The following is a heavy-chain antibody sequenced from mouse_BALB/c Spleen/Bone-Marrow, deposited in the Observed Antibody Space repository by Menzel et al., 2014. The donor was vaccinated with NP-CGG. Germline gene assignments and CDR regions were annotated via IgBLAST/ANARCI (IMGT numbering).Heavy chain of an antibody. J-gene: IGHJ2*01. CDR3: SSLGNYGYFAY. V-gene: IGHV4-2*02. CDR1: GFEFSRYW. D-gene: IGHD1-1*01. CDR2: INPGSSTI. Sequence: EVQVVESGGGLVPPGGSLKLSCAASGFEFSRYWMSWARQAPGKGQEWIGEINPGSSTINNTPSLKDKLIISRDNARNTLCLQMSIVSSEDTALYCFSSLGNYGYFAYWGPGTTLTGSS.